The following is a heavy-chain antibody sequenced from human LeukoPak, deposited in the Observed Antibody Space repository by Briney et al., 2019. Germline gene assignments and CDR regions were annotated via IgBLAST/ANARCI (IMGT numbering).Heavy chain of an antibody. CDR2: ISGSGGST. J-gene: IGHJ3*02. CDR1: GFTFSSYG. CDR3: AKDPLGVVTLPHAFDI. Sequence: PGGSLRLSCAASGFTFSSYGMHWVRQAPGKGLEWVSAISGSGGSTYYADSVKGRFTIPRDNSKNTLYVQMNSLRAEDTAVYYCAKDPLGVVTLPHAFDICGQGTMVTVSS. V-gene: IGHV3-23*01. D-gene: IGHD3-3*01.